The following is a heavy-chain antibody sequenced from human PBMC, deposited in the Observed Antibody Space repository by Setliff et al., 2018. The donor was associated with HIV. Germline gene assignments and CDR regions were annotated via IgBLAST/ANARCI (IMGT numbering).Heavy chain of an antibody. D-gene: IGHD3-22*01. CDR3: TRRDNSVSGYYTDHAFDI. Sequence: ASETLSLTCAVSGDSVTTSSWWSWVRQSPGKGLEWIGEIYRSGSTNYNPSLKSRVTISLDKSKNQFSLKVNSVTAADTAVYYCTRRDNSVSGYYTDHAFDIWGQGTLVT. CDR2: IYRSGST. J-gene: IGHJ3*02. CDR1: GDSVTTSSW. V-gene: IGHV4-4*02.